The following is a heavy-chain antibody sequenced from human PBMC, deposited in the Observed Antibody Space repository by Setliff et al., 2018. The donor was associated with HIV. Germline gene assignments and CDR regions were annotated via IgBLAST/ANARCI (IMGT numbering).Heavy chain of an antibody. D-gene: IGHD4-4*01. CDR3: ARILLDLGNYGGFDY. Sequence: SGPTLVNPTETLTLTCTVTGFSLSNARMGVSWIRQPPGKALEWLAHIFSNDVKSYSTSLKSRLTISKDTSKSQVVLTMTNMDPVDTATYYCARILLDLGNYGGFDYWGQGTLVTVTS. J-gene: IGHJ4*02. V-gene: IGHV2-26*02. CDR2: IFSNDVK. CDR1: GFSLSNARMG.